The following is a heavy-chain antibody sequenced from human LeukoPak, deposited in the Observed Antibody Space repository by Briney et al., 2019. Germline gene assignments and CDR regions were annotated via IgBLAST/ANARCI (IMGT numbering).Heavy chain of an antibody. CDR2: IIPIFGTA. V-gene: IGHV1-69*06. J-gene: IGHJ4*02. CDR3: ARSFGAVAGTAYFDY. CDR1: GGTFSSYA. D-gene: IGHD6-19*01. Sequence: SVKVSCKASGGTFSSYAISWVRQAPGQGLEWMGGIIPIFGTANYAQKFQGRVTITADKSTSTAYMELSSLRSEDTAVYYCARSFGAVAGTAYFDYWGQGTLVTVSS.